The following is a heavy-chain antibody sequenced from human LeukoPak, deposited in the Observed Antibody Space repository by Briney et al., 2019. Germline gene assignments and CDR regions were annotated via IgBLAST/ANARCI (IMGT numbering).Heavy chain of an antibody. CDR3: ARDFGVVGDNWFDP. J-gene: IGHJ5*02. V-gene: IGHV4-30-4*01. CDR1: GDSISSSNYY. Sequence: SETLSLTCTVSGDSISSSNYYWSWIRQPPGKGLEWIGYIYYSGTIYYSPSLKSRLTISVDTSKNQFSLNLRSVTAADTAVYYCARDFGVVGDNWFDPWGQGILVTVSS. CDR2: IYYSGTI. D-gene: IGHD2-21*01.